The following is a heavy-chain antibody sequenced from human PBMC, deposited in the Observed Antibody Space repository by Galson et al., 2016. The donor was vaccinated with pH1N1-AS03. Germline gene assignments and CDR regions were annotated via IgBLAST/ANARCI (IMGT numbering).Heavy chain of an antibody. V-gene: IGHV4-34*01. J-gene: IGHJ3*02. CDR2: INHSGST. CDR3: ARGSYSSGWYRGRNAFDI. D-gene: IGHD6-19*01. CDR1: GGSFNNYY. Sequence: ETLSPTCAVYGGSFNNYYWNWLRQSPGKGLEWVGEINHSGSTDYNPSLKSRVTISVDPSKNQISLNLNSVTAEDTAVYYCARGSYSSGWYRGRNAFDIWGQGTMVTVSS.